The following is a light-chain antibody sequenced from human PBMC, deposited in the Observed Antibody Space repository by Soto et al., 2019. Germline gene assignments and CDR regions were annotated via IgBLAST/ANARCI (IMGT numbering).Light chain of an antibody. J-gene: IGKJ2*01. CDR2: DAS. CDR1: QSVGTY. CDR3: QQRYNYPNT. V-gene: IGKV3-11*01. Sequence: EIVLTQSPATLSLSPGERATLSCRASQSVGTYLAWYQHNPGQAPRLLIYDASNRDTGIPARCSGSGSGTAFTLTISSPEPQDFAAYYCQQRYNYPNTFGQGTKLEIK.